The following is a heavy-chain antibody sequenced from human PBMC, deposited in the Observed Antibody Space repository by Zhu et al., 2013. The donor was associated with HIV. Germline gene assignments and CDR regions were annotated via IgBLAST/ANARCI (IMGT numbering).Heavy chain of an antibody. V-gene: IGHV1-18*04. Sequence: QLQLVQSGGEVKKPGASVKVSCKASGYPFHNHDVTWVRQSPGQGLEWMAWINVHDDTTKFAERFQGRISLTADRSTATVYLELRSITSDDTGLYFCARRQYRGTSSGGWFDPWGQG. J-gene: IGHJ5*02. CDR3: ARRQYRGTSSGGWFDP. CDR1: GYPFHNHD. D-gene: IGHD5-12*01. CDR2: INVHDDTT.